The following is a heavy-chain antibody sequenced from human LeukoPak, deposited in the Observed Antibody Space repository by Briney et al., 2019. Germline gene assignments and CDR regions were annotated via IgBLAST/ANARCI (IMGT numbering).Heavy chain of an antibody. CDR1: GGSISSYY. Sequence: PSETLSLTCTVSGGSISSYYWSWIRQPPGKGLEWIGYIYYSVSTNYNPSLKNRVTVSVDTSKNQFSLKLSSVTAADTAVYYCARVKITIFGDSHYYYMDVWGKGTTVTVSS. D-gene: IGHD3-3*01. CDR2: IYYSVST. CDR3: ARVKITIFGDSHYYYMDV. J-gene: IGHJ6*03. V-gene: IGHV4-59*13.